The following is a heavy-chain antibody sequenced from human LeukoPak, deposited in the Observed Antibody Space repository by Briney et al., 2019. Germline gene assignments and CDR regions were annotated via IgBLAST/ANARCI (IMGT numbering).Heavy chain of an antibody. CDR1: GYTFTSYG. CDR2: ISAYNGNT. CDR3: ARDFRYCSGGSCYDYYYGMDV. D-gene: IGHD2-15*01. J-gene: IGHJ6*02. Sequence: ASVKVSCKASGYTFTSYGISWVRQAPGQGLEWMGWISAYNGNTNYAQKLQGRVTMTTDTSTSTAYVELRSLRSEDTAVYYCARDFRYCSGGSCYDYYYGMDVWGQGTTVTVSS. V-gene: IGHV1-18*01.